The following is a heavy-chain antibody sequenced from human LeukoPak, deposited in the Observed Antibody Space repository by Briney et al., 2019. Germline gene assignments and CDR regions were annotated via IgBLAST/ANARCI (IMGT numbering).Heavy chain of an antibody. CDR2: ISSSGSTK. CDR3: ARGWGE. V-gene: IGHV3-48*03. J-gene: IGHJ4*02. Sequence: GGSLRLTCAASGFTFSSYEMNWVRQGPGKGLEWVSYISSSGSTKYYADSVKGRFTISRDNAKKSLYLQMNSLRAEDTAVYYCARGWGEGGQGTLVTVSS. CDR1: GFTFSSYE. D-gene: IGHD3-10*01.